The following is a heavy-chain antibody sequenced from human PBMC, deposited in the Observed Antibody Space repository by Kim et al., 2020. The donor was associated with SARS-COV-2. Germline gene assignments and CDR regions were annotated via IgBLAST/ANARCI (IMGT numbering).Heavy chain of an antibody. D-gene: IGHD1-26*01. J-gene: IGHJ4*02. CDR2: GTA. CDR3: ASIVGAGS. Sequence: GTANYAQKFQSRVTITADESTSTAYMELSSLRSEDTAVYYCASIVGAGSWGQGTLVTVSS. V-gene: IGHV1-69*01.